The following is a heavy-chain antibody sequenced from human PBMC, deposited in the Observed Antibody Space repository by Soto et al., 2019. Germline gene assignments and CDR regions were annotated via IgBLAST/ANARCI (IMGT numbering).Heavy chain of an antibody. V-gene: IGHV2-26*01. D-gene: IGHD5-12*01. J-gene: IGHJ5*02. CDR2: TFSNDEK. CDR3: ARIRDGYNHNWFDP. Sequence: QVTLKESGPVLVKPTETLTLTCTVSGFSLSNARMGGSWIRHPPGQALECLAHTFSNDEKTYSTSLRRSLTTSKDTSKSQVVLTMTNMDPVDTAPYYCARIRDGYNHNWFDPWGQGTVVTVSS. CDR1: GFSLSNARMG.